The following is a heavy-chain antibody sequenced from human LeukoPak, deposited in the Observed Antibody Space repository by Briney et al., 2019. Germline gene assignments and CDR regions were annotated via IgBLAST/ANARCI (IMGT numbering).Heavy chain of an antibody. CDR1: GGSISSSSYY. V-gene: IGHV4-39*01. CDR3: ARQEDIVVVVAATLTYFDY. J-gene: IGHJ4*02. CDR2: IYYSGST. Sequence: SETLSLTCTVSGGSISSSSYYWGWIRQPPGKGLEWIGSIYYSGSTYYNPSLKSRVTISVDTSKNQFSLKLSSVTAADTAVYYCARQEDIVVVVAATLTYFDYWGRGTLVTVSS. D-gene: IGHD2-15*01.